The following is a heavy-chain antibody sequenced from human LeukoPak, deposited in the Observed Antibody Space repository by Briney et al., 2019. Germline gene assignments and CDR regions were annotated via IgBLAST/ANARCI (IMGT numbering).Heavy chain of an antibody. CDR1: GGSFSGYY. J-gene: IGHJ4*02. D-gene: IGHD2-15*01. V-gene: IGHV4-34*01. Sequence: SGTLCLTCAAYGGSFSGYYWSWIRQPPGKGLEWIGEINHSGSTNYNPSLKSRVTISVDTSKNQFSLKLSSVTAADTAVYYCARGSQSLGYCSGGSCRAKIFDYWGQGTLVTVSS. CDR2: INHSGST. CDR3: ARGSQSLGYCSGGSCRAKIFDY.